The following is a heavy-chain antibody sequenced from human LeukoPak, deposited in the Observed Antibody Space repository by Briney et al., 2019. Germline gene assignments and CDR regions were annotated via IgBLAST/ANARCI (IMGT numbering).Heavy chain of an antibody. CDR2: INHSGST. J-gene: IGHJ4*02. D-gene: IGHD4-23*01. V-gene: IGHV4-34*01. CDR1: GGSFSGYY. CDR3: ARSGLRFQKGGKSDY. Sequence: SETLSLTCAVYGGSFSGYYWSWIRQPPGKGLEWIGEINHSGSTNYNPSLKSRVTISVDTSKNQFSLKLSSVTAADTAVYYCARSGLRFQKGGKSDYWGQGTLVTVSS.